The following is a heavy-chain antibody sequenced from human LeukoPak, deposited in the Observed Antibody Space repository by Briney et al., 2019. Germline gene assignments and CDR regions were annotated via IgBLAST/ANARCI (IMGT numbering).Heavy chain of an antibody. D-gene: IGHD1-14*01. CDR2: IYHSGST. V-gene: IGHV4-38-2*02. CDR3: ARDPDQNWFDP. CDR1: GYSISSGYY. J-gene: IGHJ5*02. Sequence: PSETLSLTCTVSGYSISSGYYWGWIRQPPGKGLEWIGSIYHSGSTYYNPPLKSRVTISVDTSKNQFSLKLSSVTAADTAVYYCARDPDQNWFDPWGQGTLVTVSS.